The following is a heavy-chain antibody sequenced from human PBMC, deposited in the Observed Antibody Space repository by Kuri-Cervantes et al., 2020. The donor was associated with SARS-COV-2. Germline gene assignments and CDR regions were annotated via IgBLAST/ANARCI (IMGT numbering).Heavy chain of an antibody. D-gene: IGHD2-2*01. CDR2: INHSGGT. J-gene: IGHJ6*02. Sequence: SETLSLTCAVFGASLNTYSWSWIRQPPGKGLEWIGEINHSGGTKYKPSLKGRVSISVDASKNQISLKLTSVTAADAAVYYCARGHIGVVPSPILGLGPHYYYHHMDIWGQGTTVTVSS. CDR1: GASLNTYS. CDR3: ARGHIGVVPSPILGLGPHYYYHHMDI. V-gene: IGHV4-34*01.